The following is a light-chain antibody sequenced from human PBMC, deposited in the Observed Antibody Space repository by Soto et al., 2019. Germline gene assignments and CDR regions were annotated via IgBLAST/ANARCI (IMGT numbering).Light chain of an antibody. CDR2: GAS. CDR3: QQYNNRPPVT. V-gene: IGKV3-15*01. Sequence: EIVMTQSPATLSVSPGERATLSCRASQSVSSNLAWYQQKPGQAPRLLIYGASTRATDVPARFSGSGSGTEFTLTVSSLQSEDFAVYFCQQYNNRPPVTFGQGNKLEIK. CDR1: QSVSSN. J-gene: IGKJ2*01.